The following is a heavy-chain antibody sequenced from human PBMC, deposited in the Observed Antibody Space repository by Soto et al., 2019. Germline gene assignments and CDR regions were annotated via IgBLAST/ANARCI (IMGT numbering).Heavy chain of an antibody. J-gene: IGHJ6*02. V-gene: IGHV1-69*13. CDR3: ARRAAYYYYGMDV. D-gene: IGHD2-15*01. CDR2: IIPIFGTA. Sequence: AASVKVSCKASGGTFSSYAISWVRQAPGQGLEWMGGIIPIFGTANYAQKFQGRVTITADESTSTAYMELSSLRSEDTAVYYCARRAAYYYYGMDVWGQGTTVTVTS. CDR1: GGTFSSYA.